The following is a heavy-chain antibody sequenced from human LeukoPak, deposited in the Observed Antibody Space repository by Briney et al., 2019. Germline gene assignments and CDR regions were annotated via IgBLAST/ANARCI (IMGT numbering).Heavy chain of an antibody. CDR2: ISSSGSYI. CDR3: AREVDSSRIDY. CDR1: GFTFSSYS. D-gene: IGHD6-13*01. V-gene: IGHV3-21*01. J-gene: IGHJ4*02. Sequence: GGSLRLSCAASGFTFSSYSMNWVRQAPGKGLEWVSSISSSGSYIYYADSVKGRFTISRDNAKNSLYLQMNSLRAEDTAVYYCAREVDSSRIDYWGQGTLVTVSS.